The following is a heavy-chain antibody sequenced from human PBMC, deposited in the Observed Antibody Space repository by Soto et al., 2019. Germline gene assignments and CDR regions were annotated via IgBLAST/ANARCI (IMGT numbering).Heavy chain of an antibody. Sequence: EVQLVESVGDLVRPGGSLRLSCAASEVAVSSNYMTWVRQAPGKGLEWDSVIHSGGDTHYADSVRGRFTISRDNSKNTLYLQMNSLRAEETAVYYCARSRTGTTYGGMDVWGQGTTVTVSS. D-gene: IGHD1-7*01. V-gene: IGHV3-66*01. CDR2: IHSGGDT. J-gene: IGHJ6*02. CDR1: EVAVSSNY. CDR3: ARSRTGTTYGGMDV.